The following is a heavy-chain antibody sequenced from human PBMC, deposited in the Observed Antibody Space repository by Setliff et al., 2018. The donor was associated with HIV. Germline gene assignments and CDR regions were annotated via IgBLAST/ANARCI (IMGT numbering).Heavy chain of an antibody. Sequence: SETLSLTCTVSDYSISSGYYWSWIRQPPGKGLEWIGEINLSRSTDYNPSLKSRVTISVDTSKNQFSLRLSSVTAGDTAVYYCARVREGFLPYDAFEIWGQGTMVTVSS. CDR2: INLSRST. CDR3: ARVREGFLPYDAFEI. D-gene: IGHD3-3*01. V-gene: IGHV4-38-2*02. CDR1: DYSISSGYY. J-gene: IGHJ3*02.